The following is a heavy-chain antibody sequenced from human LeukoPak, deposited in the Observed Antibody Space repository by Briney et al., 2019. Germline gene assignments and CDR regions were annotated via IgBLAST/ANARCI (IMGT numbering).Heavy chain of an antibody. J-gene: IGHJ4*02. Sequence: GGSLRLSCAASGFTVSGNYMSWVRQAPGKGLEWVSVIYSGGSTYYADSVKGRFTISRDNSKNTLYLQMNSLRAEDTAVYYCARVFASSGYYYFDYWGQGTLVTVSS. CDR1: GFTVSGNY. CDR2: IYSGGST. D-gene: IGHD3-22*01. CDR3: ARVFASSGYYYFDY. V-gene: IGHV3-53*01.